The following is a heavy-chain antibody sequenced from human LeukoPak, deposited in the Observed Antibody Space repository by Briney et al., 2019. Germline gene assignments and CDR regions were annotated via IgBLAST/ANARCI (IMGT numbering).Heavy chain of an antibody. D-gene: IGHD3-22*01. J-gene: IGHJ4*02. CDR1: GYTFTSNG. CDR2: ISPYNGNT. V-gene: IGHV1-18*01. Sequence: ASVKVSCKASGYTFTSNGISWVRQAPGQGLEWMGWISPYNGNTNYAQKFQGRVTMTTDTSTSIAYMELRSLRSDDTAVYYCARGGTGYYFDISGYSTDWGQGTLVTVSS. CDR3: ARGGTGYYFDISGYSTD.